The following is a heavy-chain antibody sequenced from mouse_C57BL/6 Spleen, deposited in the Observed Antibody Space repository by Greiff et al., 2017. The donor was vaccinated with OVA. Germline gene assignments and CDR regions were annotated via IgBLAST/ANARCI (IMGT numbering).Heavy chain of an antibody. V-gene: IGHV5-9*01. Sequence: EVKLVESGGGLVKPGGSLKLSCAASGFTFSSYTMSWVRQTPGKRLEWVATISGGGGNTYYPDSVKGRFTISRDNAKNTLYLQMSSLRSEDTALYYCARMWYYFDYWGQGTTLTVSS. CDR2: ISGGGGNT. CDR1: GFTFSSYT. CDR3: ARMWYYFDY. J-gene: IGHJ2*01. D-gene: IGHD1-1*02.